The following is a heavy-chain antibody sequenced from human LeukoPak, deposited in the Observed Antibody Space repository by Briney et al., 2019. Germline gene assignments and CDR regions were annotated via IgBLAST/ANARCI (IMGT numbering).Heavy chain of an antibody. D-gene: IGHD3-16*02. CDR1: GGSISSYY. Sequence: SETLSLTCTVSGGSISSYYWSWIRQPPGKGLEWIGYIYYSGSTNYNPSLKSRVTISVDTSKNQFSLRLSSVTAADTAMYYCARGFDYVWGSHRALGYWGLGTLVTVSS. CDR3: ARGFDYVWGSHRALGY. V-gene: IGHV4-59*01. J-gene: IGHJ4*02. CDR2: IYYSGST.